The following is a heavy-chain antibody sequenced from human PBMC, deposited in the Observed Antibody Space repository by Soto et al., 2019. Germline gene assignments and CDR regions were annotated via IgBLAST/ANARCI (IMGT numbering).Heavy chain of an antibody. J-gene: IGHJ4*02. D-gene: IGHD3-10*01. V-gene: IGHV3-30*18. CDR1: GFTFSSYG. Sequence: ESGGGVVQPGRSLRLSCAASGFTFSSYGMHWVRQAPGKGLEWVAVISYDGSNKYYADSVKGRFTISRDNSKNTLYLQMNSLRAEDTAVYYCAKYGKGRGRPYYFDYWGQGTLVTVSS. CDR3: AKYGKGRGRPYYFDY. CDR2: ISYDGSNK.